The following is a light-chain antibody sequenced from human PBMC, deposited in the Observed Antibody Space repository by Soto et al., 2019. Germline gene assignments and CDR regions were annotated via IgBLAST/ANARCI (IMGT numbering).Light chain of an antibody. CDR2: WAS. V-gene: IGKV4-1*01. Sequence: DIMMTQSPDSLAGSLGERATINCKPRQSVLYSSNNKNYLAWYQQKPGQPPKLLIYWASTRESGVPDRFSGSGSGTDFTLTISSLQAEDVAVYYCQQYYSTPLTFGGGTKVDIK. J-gene: IGKJ4*01. CDR3: QQYYSTPLT. CDR1: QSVLYSSNNKNY.